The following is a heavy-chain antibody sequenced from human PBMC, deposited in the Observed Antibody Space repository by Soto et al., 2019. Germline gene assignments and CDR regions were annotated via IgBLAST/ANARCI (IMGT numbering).Heavy chain of an antibody. D-gene: IGHD2-15*01. V-gene: IGHV1-8*01. Sequence: QVQLVQSGAEVKKPGASVKVSCKAPGDTFTSYDIIWVRQATGQGLEWVGWMNSNSGNTAYAQKFHDRVTVTMNTSISTVYMELSGLRSEDTAVYFCTRRGADCSDGSCYFHLRDWGQGTLVTVSS. J-gene: IGHJ4*02. CDR3: TRRGADCSDGSCYFHLRD. CDR1: GDTFTSYD. CDR2: MNSNSGNT.